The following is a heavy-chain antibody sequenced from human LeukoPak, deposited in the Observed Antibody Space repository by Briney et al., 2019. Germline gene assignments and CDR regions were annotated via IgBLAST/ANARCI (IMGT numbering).Heavy chain of an antibody. D-gene: IGHD3-22*01. CDR2: ISYDGSNK. Sequence: PGGSLRLSCAASGFTFSSYAMHWVRQAPGKGLEWVAVISYDGSNKYYADSVKGRFTISRDNAKNSLYLQMNSLRAEDTALYYCAKSSGWDLQHNWFDPWGQGTLVTVSS. CDR1: GFTFSSYA. J-gene: IGHJ5*02. V-gene: IGHV3-30-3*02. CDR3: AKSSGWDLQHNWFDP.